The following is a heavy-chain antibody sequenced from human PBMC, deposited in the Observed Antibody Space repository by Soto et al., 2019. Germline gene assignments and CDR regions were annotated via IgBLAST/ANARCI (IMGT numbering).Heavy chain of an antibody. J-gene: IGHJ3*02. V-gene: IGHV4-30-4*01. CDR3: ARADWPSTSSGYAFDI. Sequence: QVQLQESGPGLVKPSQTLSLTCTVSGGSISSGDYYWSWIRQPPGKGLEWIGYIYYSGSTYYNPSLQSRVTISVDTSKNQFSLKLSSVTAADTAVYYCARADWPSTSSGYAFDIWGQGTMVTVSS. CDR1: GGSISSGDYY. D-gene: IGHD2-2*01. CDR2: IYYSGST.